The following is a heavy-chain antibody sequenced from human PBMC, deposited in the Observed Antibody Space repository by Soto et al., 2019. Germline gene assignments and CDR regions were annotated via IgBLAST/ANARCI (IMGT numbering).Heavy chain of an antibody. CDR1: GYTFTSYG. J-gene: IGHJ4*02. D-gene: IGHD3-22*01. CDR3: ARGPRGYYHSSPFDY. CDR2: ISAYNGNT. Sequence: GASVKVSCKASGYTFTSYGISWVRQAPGQGLEWMGWISAYNGNTNYAQKLQGRVTMTTDTSTSTAYMELRSLRSDDTAVYYCARGPRGYYHSSPFDYWGQGTLVTVS. V-gene: IGHV1-18*01.